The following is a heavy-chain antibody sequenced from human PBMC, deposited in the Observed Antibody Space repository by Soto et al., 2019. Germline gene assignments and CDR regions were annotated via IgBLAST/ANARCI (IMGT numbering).Heavy chain of an antibody. CDR3: ASSAGHPGDFFYYNGMDV. J-gene: IGHJ6*02. CDR1: GGSFSGYY. V-gene: IGHV4-34*01. D-gene: IGHD3-10*01. Sequence: PSETLSHTCAVYGGSFSGYYWSWVRQPPGKGLEWIGEISHSGTTYYNPSLKSRVTISVDTSKNQFSLQLNSVTAADTAVHYCASSAGHPGDFFYYNGMDVWGQGTTVTVSS. CDR2: ISHSGTT.